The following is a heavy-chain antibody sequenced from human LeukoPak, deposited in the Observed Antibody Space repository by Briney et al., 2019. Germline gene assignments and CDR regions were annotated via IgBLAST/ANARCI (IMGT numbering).Heavy chain of an antibody. D-gene: IGHD2-2*01. J-gene: IGHJ4*02. CDR3: ARDYCSTTSCYSKARFDY. V-gene: IGHV1-2*02. CDR1: GYAFTGYY. CDR2: INPNSGGT. Sequence: ASVKVSCKASGYAFTGYYMHWVRQAPGQGLEWMGWINPNSGGTNYVQKFQGRVTMTRDTSISTAYMELSRLRSDDTAVYYCARDYCSTTSCYSKARFDYWGQGTLVTVSS.